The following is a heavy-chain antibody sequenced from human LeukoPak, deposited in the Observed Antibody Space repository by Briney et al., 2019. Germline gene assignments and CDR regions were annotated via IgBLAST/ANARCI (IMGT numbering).Heavy chain of an antibody. CDR3: ARLRSTSYQNWFDP. V-gene: IGHV5-51*01. CDR1: GYSFTSYW. J-gene: IGHJ5*02. CDR2: IYPGDSDT. D-gene: IGHD2-2*01. Sequence: GASLQISCQGSGYSFTSYWIGWVRQLPGKGLEWMGIIYPGDSDTRYSPSFQGQVTISADKSISTAYLQWSSLKASDTAMYYCARLRSTSYQNWFDPWGQGTLVTVSS.